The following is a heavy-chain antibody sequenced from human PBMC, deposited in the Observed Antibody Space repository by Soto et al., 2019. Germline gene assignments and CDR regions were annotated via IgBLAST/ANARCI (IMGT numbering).Heavy chain of an antibody. J-gene: IGHJ4*02. CDR2: IKEDGGEQ. CDR1: GFSFSSYW. Sequence: EIQLMQSGGGLVRPGGSLRLSCAASGFSFSSYWMSWVRQAPGKGPEWVANIKEDGGEQHYVDSVKGRFTISRDNTENSLFLQMNNLRAEDSAIYYCARFSNCGGDCPYDYWGQGILVTVSS. V-gene: IGHV3-7*03. CDR3: ARFSNCGGDCPYDY. D-gene: IGHD2-21*02.